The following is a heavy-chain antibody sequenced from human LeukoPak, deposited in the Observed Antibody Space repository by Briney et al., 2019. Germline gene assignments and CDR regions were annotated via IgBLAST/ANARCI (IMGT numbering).Heavy chain of an antibody. Sequence: GSLRLSCAASGVTLSPYGMHWVRQAPGKGLEWIGEINHSGSTNYNPSLKSRVTISVDTSKNQFSLKLSSVTAADTAVYYCARGLSPRINMVRGVRPPFRGVFDYWGQGTLVTVSS. CDR1: GVTLSPYG. V-gene: IGHV4-34*01. CDR2: INHSGST. J-gene: IGHJ4*02. CDR3: ARGLSPRINMVRGVRPPFRGVFDY. D-gene: IGHD3-10*01.